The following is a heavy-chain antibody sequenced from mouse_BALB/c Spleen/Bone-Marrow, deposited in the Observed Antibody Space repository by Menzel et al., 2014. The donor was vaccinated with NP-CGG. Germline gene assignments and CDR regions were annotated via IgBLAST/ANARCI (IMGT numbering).Heavy chain of an antibody. CDR2: INPGSGGT. D-gene: IGHD2-4*01. V-gene: IGHV1-54*01. CDR1: GYAFTNYL. J-gene: IGHJ4*01. Sequence: VQLQESGAELVRPGTSVKVSCKASGYAFTNYLIEWVMQRPGQGLEWIGVINPGSGGTNYNEKFKGKATLTADKSSSTAYMQLSSLTSDDSAVYFCARDGDYDEGYAMDYWGQGTSVTVSS. CDR3: ARDGDYDEGYAMDY.